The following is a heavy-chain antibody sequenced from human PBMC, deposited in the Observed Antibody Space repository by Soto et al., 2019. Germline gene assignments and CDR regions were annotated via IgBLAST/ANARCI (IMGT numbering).Heavy chain of an antibody. Sequence: EVQLVESGGGLVKPRGSLRLSCAASGFTFSSYSMNWVRQAPGKGLEWVSSISSSSSYIYYADSVKGRFTISRDNAKNSLYLQMNSLRAEDTAVYYCARGFCSGGSCYSIDYWGQGTLVTVSS. J-gene: IGHJ4*02. D-gene: IGHD2-15*01. CDR1: GFTFSSYS. CDR3: ARGFCSGGSCYSIDY. V-gene: IGHV3-21*01. CDR2: ISSSSSYI.